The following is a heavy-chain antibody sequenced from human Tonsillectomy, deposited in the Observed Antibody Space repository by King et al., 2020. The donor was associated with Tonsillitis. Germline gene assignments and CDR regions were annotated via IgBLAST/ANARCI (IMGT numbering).Heavy chain of an antibody. J-gene: IGHJ2*01. Sequence: VQLVESGGGLVKPGGSLRLSCAASGFTFSDYYMSWIRQAPGKGLEWVSHISSSSSYTNYAESVKGRFTISRDNAKNSLYLQMNSLRGEDTAVYYCARGLPNWGTSYWYFDLWGRGTLVTVSS. CDR3: ARGLPNWGTSYWYFDL. CDR1: GFTFSDYY. CDR2: ISSSSSYT. D-gene: IGHD7-27*01. V-gene: IGHV3-11*06.